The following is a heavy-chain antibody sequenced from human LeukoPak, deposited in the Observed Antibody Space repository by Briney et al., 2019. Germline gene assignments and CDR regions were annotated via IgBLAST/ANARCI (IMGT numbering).Heavy chain of an antibody. CDR3: ARDNIAYYYDSSSFNFPFYFDY. D-gene: IGHD3-22*01. CDR2: IYTSGNT. CDR1: GGSMSSYY. Sequence: SETLSLTCTVSGGSMSSYYWSWIRQPAGKGLEWIGRIYTSGNTNYNPSLKSRVSMSVDTSKNQFSLQLSSVTAADTAVYFCARDNIAYYYDSSSFNFPFYFDYWGQGTLVTVSS. J-gene: IGHJ4*02. V-gene: IGHV4-4*07.